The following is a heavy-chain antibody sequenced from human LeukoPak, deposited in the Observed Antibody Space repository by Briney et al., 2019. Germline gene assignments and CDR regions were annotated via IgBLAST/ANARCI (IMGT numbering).Heavy chain of an antibody. V-gene: IGHV4-59*01. Sequence: SETLSLTCTVSGGSISSYYWSWIRQPPGKGLEWIGYIYYSGSTNYNPSLKSRVTISVDTSKNQFSLKLSSVTAADTAVYYCARAVYSGSSSWYRYYFDYWGQGTLVTVSS. CDR1: GGSISSYY. J-gene: IGHJ4*02. CDR3: ARAVYSGSSSWYRYYFDY. D-gene: IGHD6-13*01. CDR2: IYYSGST.